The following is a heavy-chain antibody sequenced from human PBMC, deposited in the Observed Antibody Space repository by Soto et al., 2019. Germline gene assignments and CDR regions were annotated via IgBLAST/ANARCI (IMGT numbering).Heavy chain of an antibody. V-gene: IGHV4-39*01. CDR1: GGSTSSSSYY. J-gene: IGHJ6*03. Sequence: SETLSLTCTVSGGSTSSSSYYWGWIRQPPGKGLEWIGSIYYSGSTYYNPSLKSRVTISVDTSKNQFSLELSSVTAADTAVYYCGSHLAGGYYYYYYYMDVWGKGTTVTVSS. CDR2: IYYSGST. D-gene: IGHD3-16*01. CDR3: GSHLAGGYYYYYYYMDV.